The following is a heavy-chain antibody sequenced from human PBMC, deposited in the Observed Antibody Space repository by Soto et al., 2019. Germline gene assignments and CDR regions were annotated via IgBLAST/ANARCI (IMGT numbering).Heavy chain of an antibody. V-gene: IGHV4-31*03. CDR3: ARDGIMPVSGMEV. CDR2: IYYSGST. Sequence: QVQLQESGPGLVKPSQTLSLTCTVSGGSISSGGYYWSWISQQPGKGLECIGHIYYSGSTYYNPFIKSRVTIAEDTSKNHVCLKLSSVTAAYTAVYYCARDGIMPVSGMEVWGQGTTVTVSS. CDR1: GGSISSGGYY. D-gene: IGHD3-16*01. J-gene: IGHJ6*02.